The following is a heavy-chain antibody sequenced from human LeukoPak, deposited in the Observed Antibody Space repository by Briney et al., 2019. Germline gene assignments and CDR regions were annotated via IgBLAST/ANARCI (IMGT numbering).Heavy chain of an antibody. CDR1: GFTFSSYS. CDR2: ISSSSSYI. J-gene: IGHJ4*02. D-gene: IGHD3-22*01. CDR3: ARDISPYYYDSSGYLY. Sequence: PGGSLRLSCAASGFTFSSYSMNWARQAPGKGLEWVSSISSSSSYIYYADSVKGRFTISRDNAKNSLYLQMNSLRAEDTAVYYCARDISPYYYDSSGYLYWGQGTLVTVSS. V-gene: IGHV3-21*01.